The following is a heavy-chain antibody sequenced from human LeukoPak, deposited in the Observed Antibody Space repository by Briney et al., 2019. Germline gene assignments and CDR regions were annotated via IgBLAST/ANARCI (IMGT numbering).Heavy chain of an antibody. Sequence: PSETLSLTCTVSGGSISSGSYYWSWIRQPAGKGLAWIGRIYTSGSTNYNPSLKSRVTISVDTSKNQFSLKLSSVTAADTAVYYCARDRGELLWFGESRDYYYYYYMDVSGRGTTVTVSS. CDR3: ARDRGELLWFGESRDYYYYYYMDV. D-gene: IGHD3-10*01. J-gene: IGHJ6*03. CDR1: GGSISSGSYY. V-gene: IGHV4-61*02. CDR2: IYTSGST.